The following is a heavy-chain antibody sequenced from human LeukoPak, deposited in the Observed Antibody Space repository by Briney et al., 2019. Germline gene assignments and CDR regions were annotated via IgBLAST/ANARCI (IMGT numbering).Heavy chain of an antibody. Sequence: GESLKISCVVSGFTFSTYGMHWVRQAPGKGLEWVAIISYDGSDKYYADSVKGRFTISRDNSKNTLYLQMNSLRVEDTAVYYCAKGKDSVAGATNDYWGQGTLVTVSS. CDR2: ISYDGSDK. V-gene: IGHV3-30*18. CDR1: GFTFSTYG. CDR3: AKGKDSVAGATNDY. D-gene: IGHD6-19*01. J-gene: IGHJ4*02.